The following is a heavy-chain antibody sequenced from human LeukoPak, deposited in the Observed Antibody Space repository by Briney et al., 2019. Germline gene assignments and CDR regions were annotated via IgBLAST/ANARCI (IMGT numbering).Heavy chain of an antibody. Sequence: SETLSLTCTVSGGSISSSSYYWGWIRQPPGKGLEWIGSIYYSGSTYYNPSLKSRVTISVDTSKNQFSLKLSSVTAADTAVYYCARGIYDILTSYSFDYWGQGTLVTVSS. CDR1: GGSISSSSYY. D-gene: IGHD3-9*01. J-gene: IGHJ4*02. CDR2: IYYSGST. V-gene: IGHV4-39*07. CDR3: ARGIYDILTSYSFDY.